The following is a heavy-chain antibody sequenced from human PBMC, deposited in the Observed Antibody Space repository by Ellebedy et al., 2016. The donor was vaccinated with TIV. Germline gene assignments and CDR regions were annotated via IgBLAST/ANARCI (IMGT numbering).Heavy chain of an antibody. D-gene: IGHD7-27*01. V-gene: IGHV7-4-1*02. J-gene: IGHJ3*02. CDR3: ARTGIWGNAFDI. CDR2: INTNSGNP. CDR1: GYTFASYG. Sequence: AASVKVSCKASGYTFASYGVNWVRQAPGQGLEWMGWINTNSGNPTYAQAFTGRIVFSVDNSVSTAYLQISSLRAEGSAVYYCARTGIWGNAFDIWGQGTMVTVSS.